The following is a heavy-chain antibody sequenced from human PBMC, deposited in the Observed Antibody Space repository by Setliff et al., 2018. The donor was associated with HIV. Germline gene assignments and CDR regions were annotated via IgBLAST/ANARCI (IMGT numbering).Heavy chain of an antibody. CDR1: GFAFDDYH. CDR2: ISWNSGVI. J-gene: IGHJ6*02. D-gene: IGHD3-22*01. CDR3: VKDAHYFDNSGNYEYGLDV. V-gene: IGHV3-9*01. Sequence: PGGSLRLSCAASGFAFDDYHMHWVRQGPGKGLQWVAGISWNSGVIEYAGSVKGRFTVSRDNARKSLYLEIKSLRTEDTAVYYCVKDAHYFDNSGNYEYGLDVWGQGTTVTVSS.